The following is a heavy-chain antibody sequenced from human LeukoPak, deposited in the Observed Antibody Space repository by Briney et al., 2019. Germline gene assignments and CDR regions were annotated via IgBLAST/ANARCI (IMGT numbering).Heavy chain of an antibody. J-gene: IGHJ6*03. V-gene: IGHV3-15*01. D-gene: IGHD5-12*01. Sequence: GGSLRLSCAASGFTFSNAWMSWVRQAPGKGLEWVGRIKSKADGGTTHYAAPVKGRFTISTDDSRNTLYLQMNSLKTEDTAVYYCTTGVAPNYYYYYMDVWGEGTTVTVSS. CDR2: IKSKADGGTT. CDR1: GFTFSNAW. CDR3: TTGVAPNYYYYYMDV.